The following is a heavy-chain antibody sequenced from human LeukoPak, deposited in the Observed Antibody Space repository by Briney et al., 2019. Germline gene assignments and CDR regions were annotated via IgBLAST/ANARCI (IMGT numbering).Heavy chain of an antibody. CDR3: ASLLAEYYYDSSGYSDSTGWFDP. V-gene: IGHV3-23*01. CDR2: ISGSGGST. Sequence: GGSLRLSCAASGFTFSSYAMSWVRQAPGKGLEWVSAISGSGGSTYYADSVKGRFAISRDNSKNTLYLQMNSLRAEDTAVYYCASLLAEYYYDSSGYSDSTGWFDPWGQGTLVTVSS. D-gene: IGHD3-22*01. J-gene: IGHJ5*02. CDR1: GFTFSSYA.